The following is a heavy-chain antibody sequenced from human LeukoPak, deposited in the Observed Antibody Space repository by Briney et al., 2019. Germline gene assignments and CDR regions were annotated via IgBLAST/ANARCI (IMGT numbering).Heavy chain of an antibody. CDR2: FKTRYNQV. V-gene: IGHV3-23*05. Sequence: GGSLRLSCAASGFTFISYAMSWVRQAPGKGLEWVSTFKTRYNQVYYAESARGRFTITTDNSKNTVYLQMNSLRAEDTALYYCARSVPDYTRFDYWGQGALVTVSS. CDR1: GFTFISYA. D-gene: IGHD4-11*01. CDR3: ARSVPDYTRFDY. J-gene: IGHJ4*02.